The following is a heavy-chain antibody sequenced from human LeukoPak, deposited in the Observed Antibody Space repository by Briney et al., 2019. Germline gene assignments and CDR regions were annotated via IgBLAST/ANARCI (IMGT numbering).Heavy chain of an antibody. CDR2: ISAYNGNT. J-gene: IGHJ5*02. CDR1: GYTFTSYG. CDR3: ARDTYYYDSSGYYGSSRFDP. D-gene: IGHD3-22*01. V-gene: IGHV1-18*01. Sequence: ASVKVSCKASGYTFTSYGISWVRQAPGQGLEWMGWISAYNGNTNYAQKLQGRVTMTTDTSTSTAYMELRSLRSDDTAVYYCARDTYYYDSSGYYGSSRFDPWGQGTLVTVSS.